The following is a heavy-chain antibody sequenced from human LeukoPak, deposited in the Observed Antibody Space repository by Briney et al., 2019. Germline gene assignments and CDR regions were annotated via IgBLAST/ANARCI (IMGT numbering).Heavy chain of an antibody. CDR3: TTGYYGDYVGVTFDY. V-gene: IGHV3-15*01. CDR2: IKSKTDGGTT. CDR1: GFTFSNSW. D-gene: IGHD4-17*01. Sequence: TAGGPLRLSCAASGFTFSNSWMIWLRQAPAKGLEWVGRIKSKTDGGTTEYAAPVKGRFTISRDESKNTLYLQMNSLKTEHTAVYYCTTGYYGDYVGVTFDYWGQGTLVTVSS. J-gene: IGHJ4*02.